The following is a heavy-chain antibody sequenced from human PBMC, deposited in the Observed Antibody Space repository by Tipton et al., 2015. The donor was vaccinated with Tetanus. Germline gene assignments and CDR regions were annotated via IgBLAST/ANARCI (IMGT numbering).Heavy chain of an antibody. D-gene: IGHD1-14*01. V-gene: IGHV3-23*01. CDR1: GFTFNRYW. CDR2: ISGSGSST. J-gene: IGHJ4*02. Sequence: SLRLSCAASGFTFNRYWMSWVRQAPGKGLEWVSTISGSGSSTYYADSVKGRFTISRDNSKNTLFLQMNSPRAEDTAVYYCARAPYRNQNQVWYFDYWGQGTLVTVSS. CDR3: ARAPYRNQNQVWYFDY.